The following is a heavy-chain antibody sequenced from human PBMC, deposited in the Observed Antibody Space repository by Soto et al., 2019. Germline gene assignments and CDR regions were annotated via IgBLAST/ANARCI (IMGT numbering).Heavy chain of an antibody. CDR2: ISGSGGST. Sequence: PGGSLRLSCAASGFTFSSYAMSWVGQAPGKGLEWVSAISGSGGSTYYADSVKGRFTISRDNSKNTLYLQMNSLRAEDTAVYYCAKHNWHDPMGYYYYGMDVWGQGTTVTVSS. CDR3: AKHNWHDPMGYYYYGMDV. V-gene: IGHV3-23*01. CDR1: GFTFSSYA. D-gene: IGHD1-20*01. J-gene: IGHJ6*02.